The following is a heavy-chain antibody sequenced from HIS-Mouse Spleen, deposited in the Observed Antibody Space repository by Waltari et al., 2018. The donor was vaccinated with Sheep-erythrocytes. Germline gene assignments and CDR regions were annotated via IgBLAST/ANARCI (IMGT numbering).Heavy chain of an antibody. CDR3: AKDISRNIVVVPAAVGDY. J-gene: IGHJ4*02. V-gene: IGHV3-9*01. CDR1: GFSFVDYA. CDR2: NSWNSGSI. Sequence: EVQLVESGGGLVQPGRSLRLSCAASGFSFVDYAMHWVRQAPGNGLEWVSSNSWNSGSIGYADTVKGRFTISRDNPKNPLYLQMNSLRAEDTALYYCAKDISRNIVVVPAAVGDYWGQGTLVTVSS. D-gene: IGHD2-2*01.